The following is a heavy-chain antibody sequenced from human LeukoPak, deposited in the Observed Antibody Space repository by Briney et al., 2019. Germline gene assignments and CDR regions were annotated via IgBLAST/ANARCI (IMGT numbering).Heavy chain of an antibody. CDR1: GGTFSSYA. J-gene: IGHJ6*03. CDR2: IIPIFGTA. V-gene: IGHV1-69*05. CDR3: ARAGSRYYYYYYMDV. D-gene: IGHD6-6*01. Sequence: ASVKVSCKASGGTFSSYAISWVRQAPGQGLEWMGGIIPIFGTANYAQKFQGRVTITTDESTSTAYMELSSLRSEDTAVYYCARAGSRYYYYYYMDVWGKGTTVTVSS.